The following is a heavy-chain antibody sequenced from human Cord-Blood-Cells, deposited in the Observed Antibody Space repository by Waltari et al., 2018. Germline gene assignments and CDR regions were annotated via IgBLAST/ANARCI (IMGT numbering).Heavy chain of an antibody. CDR1: GGSISSSSYY. CDR3: ARGNVLRFLEWLLTLDY. J-gene: IGHJ4*02. CDR2: IYYSGST. D-gene: IGHD3-3*01. Sequence: QLQLQESGPGLVKPSETLSLTCTVSGGSISSSSYYWGWIRQPPGKGLEWIGSIYYSGSTYYNPSLKSRVTISVDTSKNQFSLKLSSVTAADTAVYYCARGNVLRFLEWLLTLDYWGQGTLVTVSS. V-gene: IGHV4-39*01.